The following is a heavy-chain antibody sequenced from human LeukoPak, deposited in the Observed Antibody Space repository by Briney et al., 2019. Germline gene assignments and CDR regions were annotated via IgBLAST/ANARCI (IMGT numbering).Heavy chain of an antibody. CDR3: ARFSGSYGTDY. D-gene: IGHD1-26*01. CDR1: GGSISSYY. J-gene: IGHJ4*02. V-gene: IGHV4-59*01. Sequence: SETLSLTCTVSGGSISSYYWSWIRQPPGKGLEWIGNIYYSGSTNYNPSLKSRVTISVDTSENQFSLKLSSVTAADTAVYYCARFSGSYGTDYWGQGTLVTVSS. CDR2: IYYSGST.